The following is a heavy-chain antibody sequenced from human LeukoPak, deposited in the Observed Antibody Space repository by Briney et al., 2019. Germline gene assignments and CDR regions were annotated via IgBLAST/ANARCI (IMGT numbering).Heavy chain of an antibody. V-gene: IGHV1-18*01. CDR2: ISAYNGNT. CDR3: ARDGGAYDFWSGNNWFDP. CDR1: GYTFTSYG. J-gene: IGHJ5*02. Sequence: GASVKVSCKASGYTFTSYGISWVRQAPGQGLEWMGWISAYNGNTNYAQKLQGRVTMTTVTSTSTAYMELRSLRSDDTAVYYCARDGGAYDFWSGNNWFDPWGQGTLVTVSS. D-gene: IGHD3-3*01.